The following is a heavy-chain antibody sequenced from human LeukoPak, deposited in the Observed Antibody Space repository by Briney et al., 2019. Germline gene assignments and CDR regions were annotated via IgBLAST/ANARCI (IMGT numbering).Heavy chain of an antibody. D-gene: IGHD4-17*01. V-gene: IGHV3-21*01. J-gene: IGHJ3*02. CDR2: ISSSSYI. CDR1: GFTFSSYS. Sequence: GGSLRLSCAASGFTFSSYSMNWVRQAPGKGLEWVSSISSSSYIYYADSVKGRFTISRDNAKNSLYLQMNSLRAEDTAVYYCARDPGLLDYGDAFDIWGQGTMVTVSS. CDR3: ARDPGLLDYGDAFDI.